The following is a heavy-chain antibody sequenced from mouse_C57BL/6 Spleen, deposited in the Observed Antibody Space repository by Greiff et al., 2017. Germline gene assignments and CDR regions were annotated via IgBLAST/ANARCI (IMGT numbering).Heavy chain of an antibody. CDR1: GFTFKNTY. CDR3: ARGGSGDWFAY. J-gene: IGHJ3*01. CDR2: IDPANGNT. V-gene: IGHV14-3*01. D-gene: IGHD1-3*01. Sequence: VQLQQSVAELVRPGASVKLSCTASGFTFKNTYMHWVKQRPEQGLEWIGRIDPANGNTNYAPKFQGKATLTADTSSNTAYMQLSSLTSEDSAVYYCARGGSGDWFAYWGQGTLVTVSA.